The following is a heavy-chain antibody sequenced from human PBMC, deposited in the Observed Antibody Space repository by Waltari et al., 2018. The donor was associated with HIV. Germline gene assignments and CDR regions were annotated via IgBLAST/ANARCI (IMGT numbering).Heavy chain of an antibody. CDR1: GFTFSSYD. CDR2: IGAAGDT. Sequence: EVQLIESGGGFVQPGGSLRLLCAASGFTFSSYDMHWVRQIRGGHPEWVSAIGAAGDTHYLGSVKVRFTISRDNAKSSLFLQMNSLRAEDTAVYYCTRVATRSYFDSWGHGTLVTVSS. V-gene: IGHV3-13*01. CDR3: TRVATRSYFDS. J-gene: IGHJ4*01.